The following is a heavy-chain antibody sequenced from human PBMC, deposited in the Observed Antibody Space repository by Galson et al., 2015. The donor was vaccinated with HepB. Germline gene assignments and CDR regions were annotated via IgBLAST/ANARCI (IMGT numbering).Heavy chain of an antibody. V-gene: IGHV3-30*04. CDR3: ARGYYDSSGYSVGWGPYYYYGMDV. D-gene: IGHD3-22*01. J-gene: IGHJ6*02. CDR2: ISYDGSNK. CDR1: GFTFSSYA. Sequence: SLRLSCAASGFTFSSYAMHWVRQAPGKGLEWVAVISYDGSNKYYADSVKGRFTISRDNSKNTLYLQMNSLRAEDTAVYYCARGYYDSSGYSVGWGPYYYYGMDVWGQGTTVTVSS.